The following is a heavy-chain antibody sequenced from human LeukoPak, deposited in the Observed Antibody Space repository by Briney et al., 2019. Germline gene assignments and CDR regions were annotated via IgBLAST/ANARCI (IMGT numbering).Heavy chain of an antibody. CDR1: GGTFSSYA. V-gene: IGHV1-69*13. Sequence: GASVKVSCKASGGTFSSYAISWVRQAPGQGLEWMGGIIPIFGTANYAQKFQGRVTITAGESTSTAYMELSSLRSEDTAVYYCARSRDVVVPAALPYYYYYYGMDVWGKGTTVTVSS. CDR3: ARSRDVVVPAALPYYYYYYGMDV. J-gene: IGHJ6*04. CDR2: IIPIFGTA. D-gene: IGHD2-2*01.